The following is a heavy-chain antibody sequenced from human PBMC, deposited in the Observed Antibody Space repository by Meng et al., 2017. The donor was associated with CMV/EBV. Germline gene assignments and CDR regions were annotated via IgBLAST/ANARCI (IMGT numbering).Heavy chain of an antibody. CDR2: IIPILGIA. J-gene: IGHJ6*02. V-gene: IGHV1-69*10. CDR1: GGTFSSYA. Sequence: SVKVSCKASGGTFSSYAISWVRQDPGQGLEWMGGIIPILGIANYAQKFQGRVTITADKSTSTAYMELSSLRSEDTAVYYCARSTVTRRGPGAPNYYYYGMDVWGQGTTVTVSS. D-gene: IGHD4-11*01. CDR3: ARSTVTRRGPGAPNYYYYGMDV.